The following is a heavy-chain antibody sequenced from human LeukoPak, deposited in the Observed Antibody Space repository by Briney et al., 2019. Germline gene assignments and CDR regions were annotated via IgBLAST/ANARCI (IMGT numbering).Heavy chain of an antibody. D-gene: IGHD3-3*01. CDR1: GFTFSSYA. CDR3: ARDLTIF. V-gene: IGHV3-30-3*01. CDR2: ISYDGSNK. Sequence: PGGSLRPSCAASGFTFSSYAMHWVRQAPGKGLEWVAVISYDGSNKYYADSVKGRFTISRDNSKNTLYLQMNSLRAEDTAVYYCARDLTIFWGQGTLVTVSS. J-gene: IGHJ4*02.